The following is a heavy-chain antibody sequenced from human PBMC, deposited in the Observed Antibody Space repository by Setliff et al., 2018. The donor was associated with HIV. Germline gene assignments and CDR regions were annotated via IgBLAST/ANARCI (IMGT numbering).Heavy chain of an antibody. Sequence: SEALSLTCDVSGYSINNIHYWGWIRQPPGKGLECLGNIYDGGTTYHNPSLKGRVTISIDTSKAQFSLKLISVTAADTAVYYCVRRDVSFLFGQFDSWGQGILVTVSS. J-gene: IGHJ4*02. CDR3: VRRDVSFLFGQFDS. D-gene: IGHD3-10*02. V-gene: IGHV4-38-2*01. CDR1: GYSINNIHY. CDR2: IYDGGTT.